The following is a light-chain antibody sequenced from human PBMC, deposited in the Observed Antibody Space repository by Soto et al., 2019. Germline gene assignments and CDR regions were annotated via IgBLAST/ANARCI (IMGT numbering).Light chain of an antibody. V-gene: IGKV3-20*01. CDR3: QQFGSGWT. Sequence: EIVLTQSPCTLSLSPGERATLFCRASQSVSSNYIAWYQQKPGQAPRLLIYGASTRATGSPDRFSGSGSGTDFTLTISRLEPEDFAVFYCQQFGSGWTFGQGTKVEIK. J-gene: IGKJ1*01. CDR1: QSVSSNY. CDR2: GAS.